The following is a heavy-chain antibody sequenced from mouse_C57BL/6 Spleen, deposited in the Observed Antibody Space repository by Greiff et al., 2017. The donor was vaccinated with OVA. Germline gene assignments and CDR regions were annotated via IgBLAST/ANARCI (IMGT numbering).Heavy chain of an antibody. D-gene: IGHD1-1*01. J-gene: IGHJ4*01. Sequence: QVQLQQSGAELMKPGASVKLSCKATGYTFTGYWIEWVKQRPGHGLEWIGEILPGSGSTNYNEKFKGKATFTADTSSNTAYMQRSSLTTEDSAIYYCERGGYGSSYGNYAMDYWGQGTSVTGSS. V-gene: IGHV1-9*01. CDR3: ERGGYGSSYGNYAMDY. CDR1: GYTFTGYW. CDR2: ILPGSGST.